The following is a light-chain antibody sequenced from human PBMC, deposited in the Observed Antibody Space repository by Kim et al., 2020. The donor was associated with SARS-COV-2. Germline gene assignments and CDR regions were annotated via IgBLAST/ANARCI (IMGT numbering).Light chain of an antibody. CDR2: GAS. J-gene: IGKJ5*01. Sequence: EMVLTQSPGTVSLSPGETVTLSCRASQNIRGDSLAWYQQRPGQAPRVLIHGASSRATGMPDRFSASGSGTDFTLTISRLQPEDFAVYYCQRYVDSPFTFGQGTRLEIK. CDR3: QRYVDSPFT. V-gene: IGKV3-20*01. CDR1: QNIRGDS.